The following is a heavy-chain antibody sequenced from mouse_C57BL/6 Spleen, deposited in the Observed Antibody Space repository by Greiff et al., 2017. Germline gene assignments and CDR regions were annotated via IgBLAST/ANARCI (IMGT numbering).Heavy chain of an antibody. D-gene: IGHD2-4*01. CDR1: GFTFSSYA. J-gene: IGHJ2*01. CDR2: ISDGGSYT. Sequence: EVQLVESGGGLVKPGGSLKLSCAASGFTFSSYAMSWVRQTPEKRLEWVATISDGGSYTYYPDNVKGRFTISRDNAKNNLYLQMSHLKSEDTAMYYCARADYRDNYFDYWGQGTTLTVSS. V-gene: IGHV5-4*01. CDR3: ARADYRDNYFDY.